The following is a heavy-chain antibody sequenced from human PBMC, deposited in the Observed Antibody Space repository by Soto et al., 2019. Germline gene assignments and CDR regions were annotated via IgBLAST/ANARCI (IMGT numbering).Heavy chain of an antibody. Sequence: SLRLSCAASGFTFSSYAMSWVRQAPGKGLEWVSAISGSGGSTYYADSVKGRFTISRDNSKNTLYLQMNSLRAEDTAVYYCAQTPSGVAGVFDYWGQGTLVTVSS. J-gene: IGHJ4*02. CDR2: ISGSGGST. CDR1: GFTFSSYA. D-gene: IGHD6-19*01. CDR3: AQTPSGVAGVFDY. V-gene: IGHV3-23*01.